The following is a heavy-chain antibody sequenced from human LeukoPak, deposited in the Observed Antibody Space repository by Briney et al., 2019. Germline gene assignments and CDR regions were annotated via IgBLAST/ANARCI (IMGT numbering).Heavy chain of an antibody. V-gene: IGHV3-23*01. Sequence: PGGSLRLSCAASGFSFSSYAMTWVRQAPGKGVVWVSSISSSGGSTYYADSVKGQFTISRDNSKNTLYLQMNGLRAEDTAVYYCAKVTAYGFCYFDLWGRGTLVTVSS. CDR1: GFSFSSYA. D-gene: IGHD3-16*01. CDR3: AKVTAYGFCYFDL. CDR2: ISSSGGST. J-gene: IGHJ2*01.